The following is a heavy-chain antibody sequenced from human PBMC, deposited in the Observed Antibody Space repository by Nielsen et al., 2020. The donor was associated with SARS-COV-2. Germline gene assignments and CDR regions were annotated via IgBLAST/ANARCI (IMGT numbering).Heavy chain of an antibody. J-gene: IGHJ4*02. CDR2: PYYRSKWYN. V-gene: IGHV6-1*01. CDR3: AREASSGWSGATSYYFDY. D-gene: IGHD6-19*01. Sequence: SETLSLTCAISGDTVTSNSSAWNWIRQSPSRGLEWLGRPYYRSKWYNDYAVSVKSRITINPDTSKNQFSLQLNSVTPEDTAVYYCAREASSGWSGATSYYFDYWGQGTLVTVSS. CDR1: GDTVTSNSSA.